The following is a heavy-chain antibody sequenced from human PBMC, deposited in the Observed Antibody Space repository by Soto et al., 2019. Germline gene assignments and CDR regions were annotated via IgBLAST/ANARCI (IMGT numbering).Heavy chain of an antibody. CDR2: TYYRSKWNN. D-gene: IGHD6-19*01. CDR3: TRALGGSGPDS. J-gene: IGHJ4*02. CDR1: GDSVSSNSAA. Sequence: SQTLSLTCAISGDSVSSNSAAWYWFRQSPSRGLEWLGRTYYRSKWNNDYAVFVKSRITISPDTSKNHFSLQLNSVTPDDTAIYYCTRALGGSGPDSWGQRTQVTVSS. V-gene: IGHV6-1*01.